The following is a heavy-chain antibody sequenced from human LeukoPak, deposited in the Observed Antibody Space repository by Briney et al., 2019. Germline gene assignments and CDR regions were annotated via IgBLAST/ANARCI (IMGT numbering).Heavy chain of an antibody. D-gene: IGHD3-3*01. Sequence: SETLSLTRTVSGDSISSGVYYWSWIRQHPGKGLEWIGYIYYSGSTYYNPSLKSRVTISVDTSKNQFSLKLSSVTAADTAVYYCAREAFGTSYNWFDPWGQGTLVTVSS. CDR3: AREAFGTSYNWFDP. CDR1: GDSISSGVYY. J-gene: IGHJ5*02. CDR2: IYYSGST. V-gene: IGHV4-31*03.